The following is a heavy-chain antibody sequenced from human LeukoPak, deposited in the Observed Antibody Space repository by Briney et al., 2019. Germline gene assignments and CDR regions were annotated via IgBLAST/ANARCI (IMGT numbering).Heavy chain of an antibody. CDR1: GGSINSGDYY. V-gene: IGHV4-30-4*01. CDR3: ATSPYYYGSGSYYKGSY. CDR2: IYYSGST. D-gene: IGHD3-10*01. Sequence: SETLSLTCTVSGGSINSGDYYWSWIRQPPGKGLEWIGYIYYSGSTYYNPSLKSRVSISVDTSKNQFSLKLSSVTAADTAVYYCATSPYYYGSGSYYKGSYWGQGTLVTVSS. J-gene: IGHJ4*02.